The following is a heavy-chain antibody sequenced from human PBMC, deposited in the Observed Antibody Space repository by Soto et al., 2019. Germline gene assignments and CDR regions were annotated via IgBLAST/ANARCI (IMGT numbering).Heavy chain of an antibody. CDR3: ARDLGGPDY. CDR1: GFSRSPYW. J-gene: IGHJ4*02. CDR2: RSSDGLGA. Sequence: GGSLRLSCAASGFSRSPYWMHWVRQVPGRGLEWVARRSSDGLGAAYADSVKGRFFISRDIARNTLSLQMNSLRADDTAVYYCARDLGGPDYWGRGTSVTVSS. D-gene: IGHD3-16*01. V-gene: IGHV3-74*03.